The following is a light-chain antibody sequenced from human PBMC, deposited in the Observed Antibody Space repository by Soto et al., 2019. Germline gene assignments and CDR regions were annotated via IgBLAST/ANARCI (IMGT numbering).Light chain of an antibody. CDR3: QQYYNWQPR. J-gene: IGKJ1*01. CDR1: QSISSK. CDR2: GAS. V-gene: IGKV3-15*01. Sequence: EILVTQSPATLSVSPGERVTLSCRASQSISSKLAWYQQRPGQAPRLLIYGASTRATGIPSRFSGSGSGTEFTLTITSLQSEDNALYYCQQYYNWQPRFGQGTKVDIK.